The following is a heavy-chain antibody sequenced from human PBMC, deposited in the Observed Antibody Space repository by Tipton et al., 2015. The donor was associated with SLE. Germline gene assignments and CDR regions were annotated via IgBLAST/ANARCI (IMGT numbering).Heavy chain of an antibody. V-gene: IGHV3-30*04. CDR2: ISYDGTNK. Sequence: SLRLSCAASGFTFSSYAMHWVRQAPGKGLEWVAVISYDGTNKYYADSVKGRFTISRDNSKNTLYLQMSSLRAEDTAVYYCASQLTILDAFDIWGQGTMVTVSS. J-gene: IGHJ3*02. CDR1: GFTFSSYA. CDR3: ASQLTILDAFDI. D-gene: IGHD1-1*01.